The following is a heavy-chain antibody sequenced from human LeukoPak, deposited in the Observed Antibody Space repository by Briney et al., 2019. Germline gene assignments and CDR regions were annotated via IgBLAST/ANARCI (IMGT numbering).Heavy chain of an antibody. CDR3: ARGSSSWGYSFDY. Sequence: PGGSLRLSCAASGFTFSSYGMHWVRQAPGKGLEWVAVIWYDGSNKYYADSVKGRFTISRDNAKNSLYLQMNSLRAEDTAVYYCARGSSSWGYSFDYWGQGTLVTVSS. CDR1: GFTFSSYG. D-gene: IGHD6-13*01. CDR2: IWYDGSNK. V-gene: IGHV3-33*01. J-gene: IGHJ4*02.